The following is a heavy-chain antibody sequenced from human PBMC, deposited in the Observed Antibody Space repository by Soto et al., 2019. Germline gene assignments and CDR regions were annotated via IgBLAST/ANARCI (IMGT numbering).Heavy chain of an antibody. V-gene: IGHV3-7*03. CDR3: ARGKEIAALFDY. D-gene: IGHD6-6*01. CDR2: IKQDGSEK. Sequence: EVQLVESGGGLVQPGGSLRLSCAASGFTFSSYWISWVRQAPGKGLEWVANIKQDGSEKYYVDSVKGRFTISRDNAKNSLYLQMNSLRAEDTAVYYCARGKEIAALFDYWGQGTLVTVSS. CDR1: GFTFSSYW. J-gene: IGHJ4*02.